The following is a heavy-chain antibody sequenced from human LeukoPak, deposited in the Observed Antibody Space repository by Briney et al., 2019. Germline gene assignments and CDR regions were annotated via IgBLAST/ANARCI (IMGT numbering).Heavy chain of an antibody. CDR1: GFTFTSYW. J-gene: IGHJ4*02. D-gene: IGHD5-18*01. V-gene: IGHV3-74*01. Sequence: GGSLRLSCAASGFTFTSYWMHWVCQAPGKGLVWVSRITSDGSTNYADSVKGRFTISRDNAKNTLYLQMNSLRAEDTAVYYCARVDTSMVTQDYWGQGTLVTVSS. CDR3: ARVDTSMVTQDY. CDR2: ITSDGST.